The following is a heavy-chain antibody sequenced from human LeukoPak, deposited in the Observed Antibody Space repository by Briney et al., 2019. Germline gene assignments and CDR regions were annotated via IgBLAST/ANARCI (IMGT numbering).Heavy chain of an antibody. D-gene: IGHD3-22*01. CDR3: ARDIGYDSSGYDY. V-gene: IGHV3-23*01. J-gene: IGHJ4*02. Sequence: GGSLRLSCAAAGFTFSSYAMNWVRQAPGKGLEWVSAISGSGDSTFYADSVKGRFTISRDNSKNALYLQMNSLRAEDTAVYYCARDIGYDSSGYDYWGQGTLVTVSS. CDR2: ISGSGDST. CDR1: GFTFSSYA.